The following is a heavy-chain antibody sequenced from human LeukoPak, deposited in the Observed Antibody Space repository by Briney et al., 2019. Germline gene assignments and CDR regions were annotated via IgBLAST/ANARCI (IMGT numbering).Heavy chain of an antibody. D-gene: IGHD6-13*01. CDR1: GFTVSTYW. CDR3: ARDGIAAVDFDY. V-gene: IGHV3-74*01. Sequence: QAGGSLRLSCAASGFTVSTYWMHWVRQAPGKGLVWVSRVNGDGSSTNYADSVKGRFTISRDNAKNTLYLQMNSLRAEDTAVYYCARDGIAAVDFDYWGQGILVTVSS. CDR2: VNGDGSST. J-gene: IGHJ4*02.